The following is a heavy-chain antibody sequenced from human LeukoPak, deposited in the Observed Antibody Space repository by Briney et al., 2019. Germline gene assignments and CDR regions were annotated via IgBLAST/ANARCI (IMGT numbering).Heavy chain of an antibody. CDR1: GYTFTSYD. V-gene: IGHV1-8*03. D-gene: IGHD4-23*01. CDR2: MNPNSGNT. Sequence: ASVKVSCRASGYTFTSYDINWVRQATGQGLEWMGWMNPNSGNTGYAQKFQGRVTITADKSTSTAYMELSSLRSEDTAVYYCARDGGGNYMYYYYYMDVWGKGTTVTVSS. J-gene: IGHJ6*03. CDR3: ARDGGGNYMYYYYYMDV.